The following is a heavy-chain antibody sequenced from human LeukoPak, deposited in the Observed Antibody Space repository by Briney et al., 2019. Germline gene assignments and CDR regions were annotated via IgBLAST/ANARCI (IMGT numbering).Heavy chain of an antibody. CDR3: ARVRSSWYYFDF. V-gene: IGHV4-39*07. D-gene: IGHD6-13*01. Sequence: PSETLSLTCTVSGGSITSSSHYWGWIRQPPGKGLEWIGHIYYSGTTYYNPSLKSRVTVSVDTSQNQFSLKLSSVTAADTAVYYCARVRSSWYYFDFWGQGTLVTVSS. CDR2: IYYSGTT. CDR1: GGSITSSSHY. J-gene: IGHJ4*02.